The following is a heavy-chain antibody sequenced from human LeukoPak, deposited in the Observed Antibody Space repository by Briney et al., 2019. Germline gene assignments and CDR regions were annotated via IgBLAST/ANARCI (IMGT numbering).Heavy chain of an antibody. D-gene: IGHD3-10*01. CDR2: IIPSFRKP. CDR3: AREGLFTMVRRGTLDN. CDR1: GGTFSSDG. J-gene: IGHJ4*02. V-gene: IGHV1-69*01. Sequence: SVKVSCKASGGTFSSDGITWVRQAPGQGLEWMGGIIPSFRKPDYAKKFQGRVTLTADESTSTAYMELSSLRSEDTAVYYCAREGLFTMVRRGTLDNWGQGTLVT.